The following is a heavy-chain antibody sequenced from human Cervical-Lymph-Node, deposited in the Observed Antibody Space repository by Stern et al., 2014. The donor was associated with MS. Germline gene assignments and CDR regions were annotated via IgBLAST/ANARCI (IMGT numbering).Heavy chain of an antibody. CDR1: GFSLSTSGVG. J-gene: IGHJ4*02. CDR2: IYWDDSK. Sequence: ESGPTLVKPTQTLTLTCTFSGFSLSTSGVGVGWIRQPPGKALEWLAFIYWDDSKRYSPSLKNRLTITKDTSKNQVVLTMNNMDPVDTATFYCATHAPGVVPAALDYWDQGTLVTVSS. CDR3: ATHAPGVVPAALDY. V-gene: IGHV2-5*02. D-gene: IGHD2-2*01.